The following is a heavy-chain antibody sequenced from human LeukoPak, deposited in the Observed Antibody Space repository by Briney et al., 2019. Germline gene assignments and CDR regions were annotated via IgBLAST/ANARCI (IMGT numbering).Heavy chain of an antibody. V-gene: IGHV3-7*01. CDR3: AREHYVFWSGYRL. CDR2: IKQDGSEK. CDR1: GFTFSSYW. Sequence: GGSLRLSCAASGFTFSSYWMSWVRQAPGKGLEWVANIKQDGSEKYYVDSVKGRFTISRDNAKNSLYLQMNSLRAEDTAVYYCAREHYVFWSGYRLWGQGTLVTVSS. D-gene: IGHD3-3*01. J-gene: IGHJ4*02.